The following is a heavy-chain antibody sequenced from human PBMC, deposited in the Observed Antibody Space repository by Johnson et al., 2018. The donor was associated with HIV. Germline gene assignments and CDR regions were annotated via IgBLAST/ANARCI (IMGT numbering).Heavy chain of an antibody. CDR2: ISYDGSNK. D-gene: IGHD6-19*01. V-gene: IGHV3-30*14. Sequence: QVQLVESGGGLVQPGRSLRLSCVASGFTFHSYAMHWVRQAPGKGLEWVAVISYDGSNKYYADSVKGRFTISRDNSKNTLYLQMNSLRAEDTAVYYCASGGWLEGAFDIWGQGTMVTVSS. J-gene: IGHJ3*02. CDR1: GFTFHSYA. CDR3: ASGGWLEGAFDI.